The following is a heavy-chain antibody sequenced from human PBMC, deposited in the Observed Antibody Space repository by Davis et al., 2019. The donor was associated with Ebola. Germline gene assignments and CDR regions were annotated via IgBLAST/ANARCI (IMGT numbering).Heavy chain of an antibody. CDR3: SRLRRAEAENY. J-gene: IGHJ4*02. D-gene: IGHD1-14*01. CDR2: INQDGSDQ. Sequence: GGSLRLSCAASGFTFSNAWMSWVRQAPGKGLEWVANINQDGSDQQYVGSVKGRFTVSRDNAKNSLYLQLNSLRAEDTAMYYCSRLRRAEAENYWGQGTLVTVSS. V-gene: IGHV3-7*03. CDR1: GFTFSNAW.